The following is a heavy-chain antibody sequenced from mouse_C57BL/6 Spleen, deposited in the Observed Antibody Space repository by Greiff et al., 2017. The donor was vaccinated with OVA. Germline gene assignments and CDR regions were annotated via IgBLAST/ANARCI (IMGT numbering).Heavy chain of an antibody. CDR2: INYDGSST. CDR3: AREYYGTYFDY. V-gene: IGHV5-16*01. D-gene: IGHD1-1*01. CDR1: GFTFSDYY. J-gene: IGHJ2*01. Sequence: EVMLVESEGGLVQPGRSMKLSCTASGFTFSDYYMAWVRQVPEKGLEWVANINYDGSSTYYLDSLKSRFIISRDNAKNILYLQMSSLKSEDTATYYCAREYYGTYFDYWGQGTTLTVSS.